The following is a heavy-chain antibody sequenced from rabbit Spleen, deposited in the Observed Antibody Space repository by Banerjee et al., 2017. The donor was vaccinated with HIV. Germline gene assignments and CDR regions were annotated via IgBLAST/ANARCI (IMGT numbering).Heavy chain of an antibody. J-gene: IGHJ4*01. Sequence: QEQLVESGGGLVQPEGSQTLTCTASGFSFSTSYDMCWVRQAPGKGLEWIGCIYTGNGKTYYASWAKGRFTISKSSSTTVTLQMTSLTAADTATYFCARDAGTGDYIDVYFSLWGPGTLVTVS. V-gene: IGHV1S45*01. D-gene: IGHD8-1*01. CDR2: IYTGNGKT. CDR1: GFSFSTSYD. CDR3: ARDAGTGDYIDVYFSL.